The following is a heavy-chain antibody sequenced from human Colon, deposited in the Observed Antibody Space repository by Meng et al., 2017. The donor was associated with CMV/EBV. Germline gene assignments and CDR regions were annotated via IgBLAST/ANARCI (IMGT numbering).Heavy chain of an antibody. CDR1: GFTFNDYG. CDR3: VRDGRAGVRGTYRRFDF. V-gene: IGHV3-48*03. CDR2: IDGSANDI. Sequence: GGSLRLSCAASGFTFNDYGMIWVRQAPGGGLDWISYIDGSANDIHYADSVKGRFTVSRDNARNSLLLQMSSLRAEDSGVYYCVRDGRAGVRGTYRRFDFWGQGTLVTVSS. J-gene: IGHJ4*02. D-gene: IGHD2-15*01.